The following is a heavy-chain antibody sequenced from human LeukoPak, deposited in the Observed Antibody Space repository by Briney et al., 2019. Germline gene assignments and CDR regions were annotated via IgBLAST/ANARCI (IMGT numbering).Heavy chain of an antibody. J-gene: IGHJ4*02. D-gene: IGHD2-21*02. Sequence: PGGSLRLSCAASGFTFDDYAMHWVRQAPGKGLEWVSGISWNSGSIGYADSVKGRFTISRDNAKNSLYLQMNSLRAEDTALYYCARRRTYCGGDCYLGDYWGQGTLVTVSS. CDR1: GFTFDDYA. CDR2: ISWNSGSI. CDR3: ARRRTYCGGDCYLGDY. V-gene: IGHV3-9*01.